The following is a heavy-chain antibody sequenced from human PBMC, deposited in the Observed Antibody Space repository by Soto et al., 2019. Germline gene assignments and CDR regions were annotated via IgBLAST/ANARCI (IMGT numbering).Heavy chain of an antibody. CDR2: ISSSSSYI. Sequence: EVQLVESGGGLVKPGGSLRLSCAASGFTFSSYSMNWVRQAPGKGLEWVSSISSSSSYIYYADSVKGRFTISRDNAKNPLYLQMNSVRAEETAVYYCGTAPPYCGGDCPPPGQDWFDLWCQGTLVIVSS. D-gene: IGHD2-21*02. V-gene: IGHV3-21*01. CDR1: GFTFSSYS. CDR3: GTAPPYCGGDCPPPGQDWFDL. J-gene: IGHJ5*02.